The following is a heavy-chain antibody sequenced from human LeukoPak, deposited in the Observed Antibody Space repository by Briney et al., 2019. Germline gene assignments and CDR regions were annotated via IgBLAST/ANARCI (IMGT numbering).Heavy chain of an antibody. V-gene: IGHV1-8*02. CDR2: MNPNSGNT. D-gene: IGHD2-15*01. CDR3: AGAFTPSDAFDI. Sequence: ASVKVSCKASGYTFTSYGISWVRQAPGQGLEWMGWMNPNSGNTGYAQKFQGRVTMTRNTSISTAYMELSSLRSEDTAVYYCAGAFTPSDAFDIWGQGTMVTVSS. CDR1: GYTFTSYG. J-gene: IGHJ3*02.